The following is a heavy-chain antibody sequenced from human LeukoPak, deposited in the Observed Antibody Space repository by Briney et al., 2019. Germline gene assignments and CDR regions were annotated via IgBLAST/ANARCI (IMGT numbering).Heavy chain of an antibody. V-gene: IGHV3-23*01. CDR1: GFTFSSYA. CDR3: AKDLEVVPAAIKYYYYYMDV. Sequence: GGSLRLSCAASGFTFSSYAMSWVRQAPGKGLEWVSAISGSGGSTYYADSAKGRFTISRDNSKNTLYLQMNSLRAEDTAVYYCAKDLEVVPAAIKYYYYYMDVWGKGTTVTVSS. D-gene: IGHD2-2*02. J-gene: IGHJ6*03. CDR2: ISGSGGST.